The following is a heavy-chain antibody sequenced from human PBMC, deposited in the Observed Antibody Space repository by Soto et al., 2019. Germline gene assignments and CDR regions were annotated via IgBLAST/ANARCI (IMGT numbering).Heavy chain of an antibody. Sequence: GASVKVSCKASGYTFTSYGIRWVRQAPGQGLEWMGWISAYNGNTNYAQKLQGRVTMTTDTSTSTAYMELRSLRSDDTAVYYCARDSREYYDFWSGYHAIYYGMDVWGQGTTVTVSS. D-gene: IGHD3-3*01. CDR3: ARDSREYYDFWSGYHAIYYGMDV. V-gene: IGHV1-18*01. J-gene: IGHJ6*02. CDR1: GYTFTSYG. CDR2: ISAYNGNT.